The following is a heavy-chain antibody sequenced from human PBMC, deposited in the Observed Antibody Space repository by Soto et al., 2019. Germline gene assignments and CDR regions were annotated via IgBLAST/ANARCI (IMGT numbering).Heavy chain of an antibody. V-gene: IGHV3-23*01. J-gene: IGHJ3*02. D-gene: IGHD3-22*01. CDR3: AKGFSMMVATSAFDI. CDR1: GFTFSSYA. Sequence: PGGALRHYCAASGFTFSSYAMTWVRQAPGKGLEWVSGIRGSGGSTYYADSVKGRFTNSTDNPKNTLYLTLNSLRADDPAVHYYAKGFSMMVATSAFDIWGQGTMVTVS. CDR2: IRGSGGST.